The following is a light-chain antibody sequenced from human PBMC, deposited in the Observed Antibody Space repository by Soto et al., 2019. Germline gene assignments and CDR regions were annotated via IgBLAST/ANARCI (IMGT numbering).Light chain of an antibody. V-gene: IGKV3-20*01. CDR1: PSVSSSY. CDR3: QQGST. J-gene: IGKJ2*01. CDR2: GAS. Sequence: IVLTQSPGTLSLSPGERAPLSCRASPSVSSSYLAWYQQKPGQAPRLLIYGASSRATGSPDRFSGSGSGTDFPLTISRLEPEDFAVYYCQQGSTFGQGTKLEIK.